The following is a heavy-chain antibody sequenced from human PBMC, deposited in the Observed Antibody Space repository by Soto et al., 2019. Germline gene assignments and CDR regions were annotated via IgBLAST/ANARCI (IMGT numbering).Heavy chain of an antibody. CDR2: IKSRNAGGTA. D-gene: IGHD2-15*01. J-gene: IGHJ4*02. CDR3: TTNTWLGYCGGDSCYGIDD. V-gene: IGHV3-15*07. Sequence: EVQLVESGGGLVEPGGSLRLSCVTSGFGFTWAWMNWVRQAPGKGLEWVGRIKSRNAGGTADYAAAVKGRFTISRDDSKDTLFLQMNSLKTEDSGVYYCTTNTWLGYCGGDSCYGIDDWGRGTLVTVSS. CDR1: GFGFTWAW.